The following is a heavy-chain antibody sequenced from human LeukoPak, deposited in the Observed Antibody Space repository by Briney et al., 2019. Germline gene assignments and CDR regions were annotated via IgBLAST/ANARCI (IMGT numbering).Heavy chain of an antibody. CDR2: IYHSGST. D-gene: IGHD3-10*02. Sequence: SETLSLTCAVSGYPISSGYYWGWIRQPPGKGLEWIGSIYHSGSTYYNPSLKSRVTISVDTSKNQFSLKLSSVTAADTAVYYCARVVRGSGFDYWGQGTLVTVSS. CDR1: GYPISSGYY. V-gene: IGHV4-38-2*01. J-gene: IGHJ4*02. CDR3: ARVVRGSGFDY.